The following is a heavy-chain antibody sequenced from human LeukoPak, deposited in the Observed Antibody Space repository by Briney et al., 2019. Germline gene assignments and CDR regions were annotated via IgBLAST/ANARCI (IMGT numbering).Heavy chain of an antibody. CDR1: GGSISSYY. CDR3: ARVGGGAVAGRGDFDY. CDR2: IYTSGGT. J-gene: IGHJ4*02. D-gene: IGHD6-19*01. V-gene: IGHV4-4*07. Sequence: PSETLSLTCTVSGGSISSYYWSWIRQPAGKGLEWIGRIYTSGGTNYNPSLKSRVTMSVDTSKNQFSLKLSSVTAADTAVYYCARVGGGAVAGRGDFDYWGQGTLVTVSS.